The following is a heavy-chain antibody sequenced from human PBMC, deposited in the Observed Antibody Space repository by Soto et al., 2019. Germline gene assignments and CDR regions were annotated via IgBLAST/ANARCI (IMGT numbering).Heavy chain of an antibody. CDR3: ASSLVLVPASPRDRHYQYRKDV. J-gene: IGHJ6*01. Sequence: SVKVSCKASGGTFSSYAISWVRQAPGQGLEWMGGIIPIFGTANYAQKFQGRVTITADESTSTAYMELSSLRSEDTAVYYCASSLVLVPASPRDRHYQYRKDVRAQGTTVIGSS. CDR1: GGTFSSYA. V-gene: IGHV1-69*13. D-gene: IGHD2-2*01. CDR2: IIPIFGTA.